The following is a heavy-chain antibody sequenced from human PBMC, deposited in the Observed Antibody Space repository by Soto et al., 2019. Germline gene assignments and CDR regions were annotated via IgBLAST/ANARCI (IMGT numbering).Heavy chain of an antibody. Sequence: GGSLRLSCAASGFTFSSYAMHWVRQAPGKGLEWVAVISYDGSNKYYADSVKGRFTISRDNSKNTLYLQMNSLRAEDTAVYYCARDGYYYGSGSSMDYYYGMDVWGQGTTVTVSS. V-gene: IGHV3-30-3*01. CDR3: ARDGYYYGSGSSMDYYYGMDV. CDR1: GFTFSSYA. D-gene: IGHD3-10*01. CDR2: ISYDGSNK. J-gene: IGHJ6*02.